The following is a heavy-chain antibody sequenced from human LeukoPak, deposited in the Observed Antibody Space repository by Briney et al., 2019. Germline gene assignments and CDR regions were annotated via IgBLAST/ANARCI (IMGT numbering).Heavy chain of an antibody. J-gene: IGHJ4*02. CDR2: INHSGST. D-gene: IGHD3-3*01. CDR3: ARVGYDFWSGYCDY. CDR1: GGSFSGYY. V-gene: IGHV4-34*01. Sequence: PSETLSLAWAVDGGSFSGYYWSWIRQPPGKGLEWNGEINHSGSTNYNPSLKRRVTISVDTSKNQFSLKLSSVTAADTAVYYCARVGYDFWSGYCDYWGQGTLVTVSS.